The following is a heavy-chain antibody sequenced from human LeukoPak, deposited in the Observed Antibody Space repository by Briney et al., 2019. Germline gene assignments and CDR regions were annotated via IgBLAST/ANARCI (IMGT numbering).Heavy chain of an antibody. CDR1: EFSVGSNY. Sequence: GGSLRLSCAASEFSVGSNYMSWVRQAPGKGLEWVSLISWDGGSTYYADSVKGRFTISRDNSKNSLYLQMNSLRAEDTALYYCAKSFGEAPLLVWGKGTTVTVSS. CDR2: ISWDGGST. D-gene: IGHD3-10*01. V-gene: IGHV3-43D*03. CDR3: AKSFGEAPLLV. J-gene: IGHJ6*04.